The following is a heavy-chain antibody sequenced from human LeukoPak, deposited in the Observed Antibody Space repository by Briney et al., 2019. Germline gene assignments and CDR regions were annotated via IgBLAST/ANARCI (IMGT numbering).Heavy chain of an antibody. CDR3: AKARGHSSGWYYFDY. J-gene: IGHJ4*02. Sequence: PGGSLRLSCTASGFTTHYWLNWVRQSPGKGLEWVANIDRDGRVQHYVDSVEGRFTISRDNSKNTLYLQMNSLRAEDTAVYYCAKARGHSSGWYYFDYWGQGTLVTVSS. CDR2: IDRDGRVQ. CDR1: GFTTHYW. D-gene: IGHD6-19*01. V-gene: IGHV3-7*03.